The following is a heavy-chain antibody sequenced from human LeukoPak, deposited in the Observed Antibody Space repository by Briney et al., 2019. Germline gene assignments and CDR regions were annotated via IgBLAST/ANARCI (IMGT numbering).Heavy chain of an antibody. V-gene: IGHV3-21*01. CDR1: GFTFSSYS. J-gene: IGHJ6*03. CDR3: ARAITMVRGVYYYMDV. CDR2: ISSSSSYI. Sequence: GGSLRLSCAASGFTFSSYSMNWVRQAPGKGLEWVSSISSSSSYIYYADSVKGRFTISRDNAKNSLYLQMNSLRAEDTAVYYCARAITMVRGVYYYMDVWGKGTTVTVSS. D-gene: IGHD3-10*01.